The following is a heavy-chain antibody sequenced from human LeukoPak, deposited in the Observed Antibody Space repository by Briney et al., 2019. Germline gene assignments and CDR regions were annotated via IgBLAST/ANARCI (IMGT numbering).Heavy chain of an antibody. CDR1: GFTFSSYG. J-gene: IGHJ5*02. D-gene: IGHD2-2*01. CDR2: IRYDGSNK. V-gene: IGHV3-30*02. CDR3: ATSGGHCSSTSCSTFDP. Sequence: GGSLRLSCAASGFTFSSYGMHWVRQAPGKGLEWVAFIRYDGSNKYYADSVKGRFTISRDNSKNTLYLQMNSLRSEDTAVYYCATSGGHCSSTSCSTFDPWGQGTLVTVSS.